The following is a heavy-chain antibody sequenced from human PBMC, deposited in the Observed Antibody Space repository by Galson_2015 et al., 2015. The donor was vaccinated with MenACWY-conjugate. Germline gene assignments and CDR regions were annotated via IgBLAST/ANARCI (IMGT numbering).Heavy chain of an antibody. Sequence: SLRLSCAASGFTFGSYWMHWVRQAPGKGLVWVSRINSDGSSTSYADSVKGRFTISRDNAKNTLYLQMNSLRAEDTAVYYCAARLLHSGGMDVWGQGTTVTVSS. D-gene: IGHD3-10*01. CDR2: INSDGSST. CDR3: AARLLHSGGMDV. CDR1: GFTFGSYW. V-gene: IGHV3-74*01. J-gene: IGHJ6*02.